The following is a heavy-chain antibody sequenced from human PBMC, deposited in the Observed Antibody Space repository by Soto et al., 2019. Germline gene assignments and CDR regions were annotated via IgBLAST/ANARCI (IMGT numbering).Heavy chain of an antibody. D-gene: IGHD3-22*01. CDR2: INHSGST. J-gene: IGHJ4*02. CDR1: GGSFSGYY. V-gene: IGHV4-34*01. Sequence: SETLSLTCAVYGGSFSGYYWSWIRQPPGKGLEWIGEINHSGSTNYNPSLKSRVTISVDTSKNQFSLKLSSVTAADTAVYYCARGQNYDSSGYYYDLWGQGTLVTVSS. CDR3: ARGQNYDSSGYYYDL.